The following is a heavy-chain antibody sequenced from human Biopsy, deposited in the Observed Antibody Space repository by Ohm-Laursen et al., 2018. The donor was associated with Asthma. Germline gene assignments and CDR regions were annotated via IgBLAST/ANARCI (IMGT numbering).Heavy chain of an antibody. CDR3: AREGVAGTHIED. J-gene: IGHJ4*02. CDR1: GFTYE. V-gene: IGHV3-30-3*01. D-gene: IGHD6-19*01. CDR2: ISYDGSSI. Sequence: SLRLSCTASGFTYEMHWVRQAPGKGLEWVAVISYDGSSIYYADSVKGRFTTSRDNSKNTLSLQMNSLTAEDTAVYYCAREGVAGTHIEDWGQGTLVTVSS.